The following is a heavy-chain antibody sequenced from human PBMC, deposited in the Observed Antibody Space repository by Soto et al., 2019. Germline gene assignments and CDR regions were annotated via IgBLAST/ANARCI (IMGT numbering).Heavy chain of an antibody. CDR2: IWYDGSNK. CDR1: GFTLRLHA. CDR3: ARDRQQLTPYALEV. D-gene: IGHD6-13*01. J-gene: IGHJ6*02. V-gene: IGHV3-33*01. Sequence: QVQLVESGGGVIQPGRSLRLSCAASGFTLRLHAMHWVRQAPGKGLERVAQIWYDGSNKYYTDSVKGRFTVSRDDFKNTVFLQIDSLRAEDRALYYCARDRQQLTPYALEVWRQGTTVIVSS.